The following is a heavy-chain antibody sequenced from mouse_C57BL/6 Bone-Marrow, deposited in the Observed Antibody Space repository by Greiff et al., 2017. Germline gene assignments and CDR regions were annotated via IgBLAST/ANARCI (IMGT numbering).Heavy chain of an antibody. Sequence: QVKLQQPGAELVKPGASVKVSCKASGYTFTSYWMHWVKQRPGQGLEWIGRIHPSDSDTNNNQKLKGKATLTVEKSSSTAYMQLSSLTSEDSAVYYFSILGYCNPYYAMDYWGQGTSVTVSS. CDR1: GYTFTSYW. V-gene: IGHV1-74*01. D-gene: IGHD2-1*01. CDR2: IHPSDSDT. J-gene: IGHJ4*01. CDR3: SILGYCNPYYAMDY.